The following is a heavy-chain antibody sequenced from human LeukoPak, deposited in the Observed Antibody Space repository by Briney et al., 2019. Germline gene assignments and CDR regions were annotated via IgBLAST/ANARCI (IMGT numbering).Heavy chain of an antibody. CDR1: GGTFSSYA. CDR3: ARDPTTVTNDYYYYYGMDV. J-gene: IGHJ6*02. D-gene: IGHD4-11*01. CDR2: MNPNSGNT. V-gene: IGHV1-8*02. Sequence: ASVKVSCKASGGTFSSYAISWVRQAPGQGLEWMGWMNPNSGNTGYAQKFQGRVTMTRNTSISTAYMELSSLRSEDTAVYYCARDPTTVTNDYYYYYGMDVWGQGTTVTVSS.